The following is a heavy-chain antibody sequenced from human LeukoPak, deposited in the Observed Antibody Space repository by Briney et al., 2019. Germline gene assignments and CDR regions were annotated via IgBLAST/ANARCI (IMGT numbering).Heavy chain of an antibody. CDR1: GGSISSYY. J-gene: IGHJ6*02. Sequence: SQTLSLTCTVSGGSISSYYWSWIRQPAGKGLEWIGYIYYSGSTNYNPSLKSRVTISVDTSKNQFSLKLSSVTAADTAVYYCARVIAAAGQYYYYYGMDVWGQGTTVTVSS. CDR2: IYYSGST. CDR3: ARVIAAAGQYYYYYGMDV. V-gene: IGHV4-59*01. D-gene: IGHD6-13*01.